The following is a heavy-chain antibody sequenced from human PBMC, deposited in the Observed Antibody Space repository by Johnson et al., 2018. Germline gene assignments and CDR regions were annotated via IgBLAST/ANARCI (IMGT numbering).Heavy chain of an antibody. CDR3: TTGRRGAFDI. D-gene: IGHD1-1*01. CDR1: GFTFSNAW. V-gene: IGHV3-15*01. CDR2: IKSKTDGGTR. J-gene: IGHJ3*02. Sequence: VQLVQSGGGLVKPGGSLRLSSAASGFTFSNAWMSWVRQAPGKGLEWVGRIKSKTDGGTRDYAAPVKGRFTISRDESKNTLYLQLNSLKTEDTAVYYCTTGRRGAFDIWGQGTMVTVSS.